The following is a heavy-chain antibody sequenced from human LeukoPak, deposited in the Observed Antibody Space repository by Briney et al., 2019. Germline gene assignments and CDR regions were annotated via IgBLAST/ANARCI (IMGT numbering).Heavy chain of an antibody. J-gene: IGHJ6*02. CDR1: GGSISSYY. CDR3: ARGKDDFWFYYYYYGMDV. D-gene: IGHD3-3*01. V-gene: IGHV4-59*12. CDR2: IYYSGST. Sequence: PSETLSLTCTVSGGSISSYYWSWIRQPPGKGLEWIGYIYYSGSTNYNPSLKSRVTISVDTSKNQFSLKLSSVTAADTAVYYCARGKDDFWFYYYYYGMDVWGQGTTVTVSS.